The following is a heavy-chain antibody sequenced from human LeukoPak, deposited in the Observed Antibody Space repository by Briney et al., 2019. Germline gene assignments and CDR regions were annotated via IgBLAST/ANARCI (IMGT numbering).Heavy chain of an antibody. CDR2: IYYSGST. CDR1: GGSISSGGYY. Sequence: SQTLSLTCTVSGGSISSGGYYWSWIRQHPGKGLEWIGYIYYSGSTYYNPSLKSRVTISVDTSKNQFSLKLSSVTAADTAVYYCARSLEDSSGYYQPDYFDYWGQGTLVTVSS. J-gene: IGHJ4*02. CDR3: ARSLEDSSGYYQPDYFDY. V-gene: IGHV4-31*03. D-gene: IGHD3-22*01.